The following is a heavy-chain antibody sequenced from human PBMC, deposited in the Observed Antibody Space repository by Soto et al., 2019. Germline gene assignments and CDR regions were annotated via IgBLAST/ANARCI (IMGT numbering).Heavy chain of an antibody. CDR2: MDPKSGYT. Sequence: VQLVQSGAEVKKPGASVKVSCKASGYSFTGYDINWVRQATGQGLEWMGWMDPKSGYTGYAQKFQGRLTMTRATSTSTAFMELTSLRSEDTAVYFCAVYGGRGSMGDTWGQGTLVAVSS. V-gene: IGHV1-8*01. CDR3: AVYGGRGSMGDT. J-gene: IGHJ5*02. D-gene: IGHD4-17*01. CDR1: GYSFTGYD.